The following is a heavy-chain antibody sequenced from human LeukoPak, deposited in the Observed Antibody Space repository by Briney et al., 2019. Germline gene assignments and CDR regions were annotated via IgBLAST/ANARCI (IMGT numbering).Heavy chain of an antibody. CDR3: ARRIDTYCSGGSCYPAGAFDV. V-gene: IGHV4-39*01. D-gene: IGHD2-15*01. Sequence: TSETLSLTCTVSGGSISSARYYFDWIRQPPGKGLEWIGSIHYSGNTYYNPPLKSRVTISVDTSKNQFFLKLTSVTAADTTLYYCARRIDTYCSGGSCYPAGAFDVWGPGTMVTVSS. CDR1: GGSISSARYY. CDR2: IHYSGNT. J-gene: IGHJ3*01.